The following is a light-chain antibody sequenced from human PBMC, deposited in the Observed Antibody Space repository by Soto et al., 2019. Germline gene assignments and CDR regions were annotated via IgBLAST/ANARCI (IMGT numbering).Light chain of an antibody. Sequence: EIVLTQSPGTLSLSPGEGATLSCRASQTISNNYLAWYQHKPGQAPRLLIYAASTRATGIPDRFSGSGSVADFTLTVNRLEPEDFAVYYCQQYGTSPRTFGQGTKVEI. V-gene: IGKV3-20*01. CDR1: QTISNNY. CDR3: QQYGTSPRT. J-gene: IGKJ1*01. CDR2: AAS.